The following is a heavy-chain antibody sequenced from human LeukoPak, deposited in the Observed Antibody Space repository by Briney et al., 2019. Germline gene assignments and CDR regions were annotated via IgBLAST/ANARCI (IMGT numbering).Heavy chain of an antibody. Sequence: SETLSLTCTVSGGSISSYYWSWIRQPPGKGLEWIGSIYYSGSTYYNPSLKSRVTISVDTSKNQFSLKLSSVTAADTAVYYCAALSDCGGDCYSWYFDYWGQGTLVTVSS. D-gene: IGHD2-21*02. V-gene: IGHV4-59*05. CDR1: GGSISSYY. J-gene: IGHJ4*02. CDR2: IYYSGST. CDR3: AALSDCGGDCYSWYFDY.